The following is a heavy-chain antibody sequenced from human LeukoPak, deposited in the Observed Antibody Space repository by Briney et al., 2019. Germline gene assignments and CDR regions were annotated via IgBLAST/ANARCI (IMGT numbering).Heavy chain of an antibody. CDR3: AKDASPYSNYAVRWFDS. CDR1: GFSFRTYI. D-gene: IGHD4/OR15-4a*01. V-gene: IGHV3-23*01. J-gene: IGHJ5*01. Sequence: GGSLRLSCTASGFSFRTYIMAWVRQVPGKGLEWISAISGDAITTYYAVPVKGRFTICRDNFRNTLSLQMDSLRADDSAVYYCAKDASPYSNYAVRWFDSWGQGTLVTVSS. CDR2: ISGDAITT.